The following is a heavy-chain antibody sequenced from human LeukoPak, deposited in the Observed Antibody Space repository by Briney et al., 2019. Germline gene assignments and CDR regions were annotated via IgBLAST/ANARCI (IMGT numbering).Heavy chain of an antibody. J-gene: IGHJ6*02. CDR1: GFTFSSYG. Sequence: PGGSLRLSCAASGFTFSSYGLHWGGQAPGKGLRWGGVIWYDESNTSYEDSVKGRFTITRDNSKNTLSLQLNSMRVEDTAIYYCAKDPIDTVYGMDVWGQGTTVTVSS. V-gene: IGHV3-33*06. D-gene: IGHD5/OR15-5a*01. CDR2: IWYDESNT. CDR3: AKDPIDTVYGMDV.